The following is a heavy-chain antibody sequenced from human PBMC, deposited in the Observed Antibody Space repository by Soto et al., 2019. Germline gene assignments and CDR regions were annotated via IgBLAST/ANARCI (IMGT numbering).Heavy chain of an antibody. J-gene: IGHJ4*02. V-gene: IGHV5-10-1*01. CDR2: IDPSDSQT. D-gene: IGHD3-22*01. Sequence: PXDSLTISCKGSGDSFAGDWSTWVRQKPGKGLEWMGRIDPSDSQTYYSPSFRGHVTISVTKSITTVFLQWSSLRASDTAMYYCARQIYDSDTGPNFQYYFDSWGQGTPVTVSS. CDR3: ARQIYDSDTGPNFQYYFDS. CDR1: GDSFAGDW.